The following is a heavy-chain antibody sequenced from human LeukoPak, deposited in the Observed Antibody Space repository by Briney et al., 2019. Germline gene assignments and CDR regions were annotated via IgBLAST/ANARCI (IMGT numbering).Heavy chain of an antibody. J-gene: IGHJ4*02. CDR3: AKAAHVLRFLEWLTHLDY. CDR2: IRYVGSNK. CDR1: GFTFSSYG. V-gene: IGHV3-30*02. D-gene: IGHD3-3*01. Sequence: PGGSLRLSCAASGFTFSSYGMHWVRQAPGKGLEWVAFIRYVGSNKYYADSVKGRFTISRDNSKNTLYLQMNSLRAEDTAVYYCAKAAHVLRFLEWLTHLDYRGQGTLVTVSS.